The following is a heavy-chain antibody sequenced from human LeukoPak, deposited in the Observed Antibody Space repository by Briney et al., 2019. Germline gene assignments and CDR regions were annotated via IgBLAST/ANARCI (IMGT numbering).Heavy chain of an antibody. CDR1: GGSISSYY. V-gene: IGHV4-59*01. CDR2: VYYTGST. CDR3: ARISSSNWYNERGAFDV. Sequence: SQTLSLTCTVSGGSISSYYWSWVRQPPGKGLGWIGFVYYTGSTNYSPSLKSRVTISVDTSKNQFSLKLRSVTAADTAVYYCARISSSNWYNERGAFDVWGQGTMVTVSS. D-gene: IGHD6-13*01. J-gene: IGHJ3*01.